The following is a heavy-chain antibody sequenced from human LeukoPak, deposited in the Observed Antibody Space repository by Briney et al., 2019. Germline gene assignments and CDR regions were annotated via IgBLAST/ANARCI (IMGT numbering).Heavy chain of an antibody. Sequence: PGRSLRLSCAASGFTFNTYGMRWVRQAPGKGLEWVAVIWYDGSNKYYADSVKGRFTISRDNSKNTLHLQMNSLRAEDTVVYYCAGPIVGPSTWQFDYWGQGTLVTVSS. V-gene: IGHV3-33*01. D-gene: IGHD1-26*01. J-gene: IGHJ4*02. CDR1: GFTFNTYG. CDR2: IWYDGSNK. CDR3: AGPIVGPSTWQFDY.